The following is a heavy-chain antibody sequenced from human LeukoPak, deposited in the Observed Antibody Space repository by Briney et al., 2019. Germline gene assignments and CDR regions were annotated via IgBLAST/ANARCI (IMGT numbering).Heavy chain of an antibody. V-gene: IGHV1-8*01. CDR2: MNPNSGNT. CDR1: GYTFTSYD. CDR3: ARGRSSSSPTNWFDP. D-gene: IGHD6-6*01. Sequence: GASVKVSCKASGYTFTSYDINWVRQATGQGLEWTGWMNPNSGNTGYAQKFQGRVTMTRNTSISTAYMELSSLRSEDTAVYYCARGRSSSSPTNWFDPWGQGTLVTVSS. J-gene: IGHJ5*02.